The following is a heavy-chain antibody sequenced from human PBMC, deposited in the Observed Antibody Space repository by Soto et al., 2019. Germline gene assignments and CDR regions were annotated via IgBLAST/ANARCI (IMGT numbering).Heavy chain of an antibody. CDR1: GYSFTTFW. V-gene: IGHV5-51*01. Sequence: PGESLKISCKGSGYSFTTFWIGWVRQMPGKGLEWMGIIYPGDSDTRYSPSFQGQVTISADKSITTAYLQWSSLKASDTAMYYCARVYREYYDSSGYHYFDYWGQGTLVTVSS. J-gene: IGHJ4*02. CDR2: IYPGDSDT. CDR3: ARVYREYYDSSGYHYFDY. D-gene: IGHD3-22*01.